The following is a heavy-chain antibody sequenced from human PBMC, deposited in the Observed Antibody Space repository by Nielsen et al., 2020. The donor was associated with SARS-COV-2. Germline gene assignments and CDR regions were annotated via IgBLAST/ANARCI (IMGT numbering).Heavy chain of an antibody. J-gene: IGHJ6*03. Sequence: SVKVSCKASGGTFSSYGISWVRQAPGQGLEWMGGIIPIFGTANYAQKFQGRVTITADESTSTAYMELRSLRSDDTAVYYCARDWYSSSSYHYYMDVWGKGTTVTVSS. D-gene: IGHD6-6*01. V-gene: IGHV1-69*13. CDR3: ARDWYSSSSYHYYMDV. CDR2: IIPIFGTA. CDR1: GGTFSSYG.